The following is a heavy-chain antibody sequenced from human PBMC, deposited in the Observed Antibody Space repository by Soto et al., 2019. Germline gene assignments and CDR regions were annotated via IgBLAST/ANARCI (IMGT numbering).Heavy chain of an antibody. CDR2: IYPGDSDT. CDR3: ARHPRYYYDSSGSLAGWFDP. D-gene: IGHD3-22*01. Sequence: GESLKISCKGSGYGFTSYWIGWVRQMPGKGLEWMGIIYPGDSDTRYSPSFQGQVTISADKSISTAYLQWSSLKASDTAMYYCARHPRYYYDSSGSLAGWFDPWGQGTLVTVSS. V-gene: IGHV5-51*01. J-gene: IGHJ5*02. CDR1: GYGFTSYW.